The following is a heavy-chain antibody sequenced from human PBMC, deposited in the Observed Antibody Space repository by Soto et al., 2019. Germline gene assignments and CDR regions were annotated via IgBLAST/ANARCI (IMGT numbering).Heavy chain of an antibody. J-gene: IGHJ6*03. V-gene: IGHV4-34*01. Sequence: SETLSLTCAVYGGSFSGYYWSWIRQPPGKGLEWIGEINHSGSTNYNPSLKSRVTISVDTSKNQFSLKLSSVTAADTAVYYCARGLMGGGGWGYYYYYYMDVWGKGTTVTVSS. D-gene: IGHD3-16*01. CDR1: GGSFSGYY. CDR2: INHSGST. CDR3: ARGLMGGGGWGYYYYYYMDV.